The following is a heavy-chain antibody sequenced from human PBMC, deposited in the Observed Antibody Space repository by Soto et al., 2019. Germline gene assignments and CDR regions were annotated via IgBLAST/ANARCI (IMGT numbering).Heavy chain of an antibody. V-gene: IGHV4-61*08. J-gene: IGHJ4*02. CDR3: ALRSMAVVPEY. Sequence: SETLSLTCXVFGGSISSGGYYWSWIRQPPGKGLEWIGYMYYSGSANYNPSLKSRVTLAVDTSTNQCSLTLSSMTAADTAVYYCALRSMAVVPEYWGQGTLVTVSS. D-gene: IGHD3-22*01. CDR2: MYYSGSA. CDR1: GGSISSGGYY.